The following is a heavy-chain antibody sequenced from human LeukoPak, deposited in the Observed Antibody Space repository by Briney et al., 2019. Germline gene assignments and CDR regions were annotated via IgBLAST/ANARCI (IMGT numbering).Heavy chain of an antibody. Sequence: GGSLRLSCAASGFTFSDHYIDWVRQAPGKGLEWVSTIIDSGNSIYYADSAEGRFTISRDNSKNTLYLQMNSLRAGDTAVYYCAKDPIFSGSYGVFDYWGLGTLVTVSS. J-gene: IGHJ4*02. CDR2: IIDSGNSI. D-gene: IGHD1-26*01. V-gene: IGHV3-23*01. CDR3: AKDPIFSGSYGVFDY. CDR1: GFTFSDHY.